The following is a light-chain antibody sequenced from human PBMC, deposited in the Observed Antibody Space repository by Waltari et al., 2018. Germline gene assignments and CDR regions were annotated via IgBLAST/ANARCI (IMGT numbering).Light chain of an antibody. CDR3: QTWDTDIHVV. V-gene: IGLV4-69*01. J-gene: IGLJ2*01. CDR2: LNSDGSH. Sequence: QLVLTQSPSASASLGASVKLTCTLSRGHTHYAIPWQQPQPKKGPRFLMKLNSDGSHTKGDGIPDRFSGSSSGAERFLTISSLQSEDEGDYYCQTWDTDIHVVFGGGTKL. CDR1: RGHTHYA.